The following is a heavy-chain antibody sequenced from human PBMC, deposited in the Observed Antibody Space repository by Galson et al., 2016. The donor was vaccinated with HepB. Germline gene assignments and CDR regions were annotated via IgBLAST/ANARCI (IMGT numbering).Heavy chain of an antibody. CDR1: GFTVNDNY. J-gene: IGHJ6*02. Sequence: SLRLSCAGYGFTVNDNYMTWVRQAPGKGLEWVSIIYSGGSTFYADFVKGRFTISREKSDNTLYLQMNSLRPEDTAVYYCAGGDGIFGVVIGMDVWGLGTTVIVSS. CDR2: IYSGGST. D-gene: IGHD3-3*01. CDR3: AGGDGIFGVVIGMDV. V-gene: IGHV3-66*01.